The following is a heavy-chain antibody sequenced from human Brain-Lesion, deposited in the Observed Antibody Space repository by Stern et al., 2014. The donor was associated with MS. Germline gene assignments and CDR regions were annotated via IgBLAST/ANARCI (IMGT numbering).Heavy chain of an antibody. CDR3: ATLSPGAGGNYYRHFDY. D-gene: IGHD1-26*01. CDR1: GYTLTELS. J-gene: IGHJ4*02. CDR2: FDLEDGET. V-gene: IGHV1-24*01. Sequence: VQLVESGAEVKKPGASVKVSCKVSGYTLTELSMHWVRQAPRKGLEWMGGFDLEDGETIYAQKFQGRDTMTEDTSTDTAYMELSSLRSEDTAVYYCATLSPGAGGNYYRHFDYWGQGTLVTVSS.